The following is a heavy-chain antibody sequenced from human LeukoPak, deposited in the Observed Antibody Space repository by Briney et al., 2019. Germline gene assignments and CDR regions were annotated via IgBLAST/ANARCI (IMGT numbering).Heavy chain of an antibody. CDR2: LYPTDSRT. D-gene: IGHD3-22*01. Sequence: GESLKISCKAAGYSFTDYWIGWVRQMPGKGLEWMAILYPTDSRTTYSPSFQDKVTTSVDNSVTTAYLQWSSLRASDTALYYCYTDHDGYPGLWGRGTLVTVSS. V-gene: IGHV5-51*01. J-gene: IGHJ4*02. CDR1: GYSFTDYW. CDR3: YTDHDGYPGL.